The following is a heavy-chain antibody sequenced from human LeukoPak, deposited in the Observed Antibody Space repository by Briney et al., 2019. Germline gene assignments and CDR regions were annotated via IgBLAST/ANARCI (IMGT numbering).Heavy chain of an antibody. CDR2: ISGSGGST. CDR3: ANNLAAGFDY. J-gene: IGHJ4*02. D-gene: IGHD6-13*01. V-gene: IGHV3-23*01. CDR1: GFTFSSYA. Sequence: PGGSLRLSCAASGFTFSSYATSWVRQAPGKGLEWVSAISGSGGSTYYADSVKGRFTISRDSSKNTLYLQMNSLRAENTAVYYCANNLAAGFDYWGQGTLVTVSS.